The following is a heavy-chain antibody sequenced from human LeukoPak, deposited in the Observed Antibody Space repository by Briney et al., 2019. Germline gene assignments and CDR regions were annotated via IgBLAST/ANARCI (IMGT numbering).Heavy chain of an antibody. CDR3: ANSPMDDSSGYFSRGDAFDI. CDR2: ISGSGGST. D-gene: IGHD3-22*01. Sequence: KAGGSLRLACAASGFTFSSYAMSWVRQAPGKGLEWVSAISGSGGSTYYADSVKGRFTISRDNSKNTLYLQMNRLRAEDTAVYYCANSPMDDSSGYFSRGDAFDIWGQGTMVTVSS. V-gene: IGHV3-23*01. CDR1: GFTFSSYA. J-gene: IGHJ3*02.